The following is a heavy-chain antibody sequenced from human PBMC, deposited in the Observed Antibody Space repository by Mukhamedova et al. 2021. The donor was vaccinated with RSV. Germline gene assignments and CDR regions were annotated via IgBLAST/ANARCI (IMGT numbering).Heavy chain of an antibody. V-gene: IGHV3-53*01. CDR3: ARGDTGEDYDSNHMDV. J-gene: IGHJ6*03. Sequence: AESVKGRFTISRDNSKNTVYLQMNSLRAEDTAVYYCARGDTGEDYDSNHMDVWGQGTTVAVSS. D-gene: IGHD5-18*01.